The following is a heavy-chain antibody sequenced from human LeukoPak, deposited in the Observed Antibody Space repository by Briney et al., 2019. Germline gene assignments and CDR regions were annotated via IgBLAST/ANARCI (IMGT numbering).Heavy chain of an antibody. J-gene: IGHJ4*02. CDR2: IGWDDDK. CDR1: GFSLSTSGMR. D-gene: IGHD1-26*01. V-gene: IGHV2-70*04. Sequence: SGPTLVNPTQTLTPTCTFSGFSLSTSGMRVSWIRQPPGKALEWLARIGWDDDKFCRTSLKTRLTISKDTSKNQVVLTMSNMDPVDTATYYCARMAYSGNYWTSFDYWGQGTLVTVSS. CDR3: ARMAYSGNYWTSFDY.